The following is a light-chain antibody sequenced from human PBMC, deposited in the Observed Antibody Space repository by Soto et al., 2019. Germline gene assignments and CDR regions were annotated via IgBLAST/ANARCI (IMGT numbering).Light chain of an antibody. J-gene: IGKJ5*01. CDR3: QQLNAYPLS. CDR1: QGTSSY. Sequence: DIQMTQSPSTLSGSVGDRFTITCRAIQGTSSYLAWFQQKPGRAPKLLIYGASTLQSGVPARFSGSGSGTDFTLTISNLQPEDFATYYSQQLNAYPLSFGQGTRLAIK. CDR2: GAS. V-gene: IGKV1-9*01.